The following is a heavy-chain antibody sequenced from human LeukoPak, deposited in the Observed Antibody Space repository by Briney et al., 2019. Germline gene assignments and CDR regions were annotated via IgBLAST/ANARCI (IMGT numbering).Heavy chain of an antibody. V-gene: IGHV3-23*01. D-gene: IGHD6-19*01. CDR3: ATQGKQISVAYFDC. CDR1: AFTFTTYA. CDR2: ISNSGGYT. J-gene: IGHJ4*02. Sequence: GGSLRLSCAASAFTFTTYAMTWVRQAPGKGLEWVSTISNSGGYTYYADSVKGRFTISRDNSQNTLYLQMNSLRADDTAVYYCATQGKQISVAYFDCWGQGTLVTVSS.